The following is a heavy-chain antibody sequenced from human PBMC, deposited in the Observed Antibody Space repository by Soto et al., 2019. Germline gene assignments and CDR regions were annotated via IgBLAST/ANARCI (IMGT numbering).Heavy chain of an antibody. Sequence: QLQLQESGPGLVKPSETLSLTCTVSAGSISSSSYYWGWIRQPPGQGLAWIGSIYYSGSTYYNPSLESRVTISVDTSKHQFSLKLSSVTTADTAVYYCARHRDVDANYYFDYWCQGTLVTVSS. CDR1: AGSISSSSYY. CDR2: IYYSGST. CDR3: ARHRDVDANYYFDY. J-gene: IGHJ4*02. D-gene: IGHD7-27*01. V-gene: IGHV4-39*01.